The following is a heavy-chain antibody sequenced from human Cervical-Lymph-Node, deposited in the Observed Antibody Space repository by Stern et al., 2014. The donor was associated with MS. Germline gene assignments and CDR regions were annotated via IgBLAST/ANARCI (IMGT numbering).Heavy chain of an antibody. V-gene: IGHV5-51*01. CDR2: IYPADSDT. D-gene: IGHD3-22*01. CDR3: VRRRDSAGYDTFDL. CDR1: GYTFSNFW. J-gene: IGHJ3*01. Sequence: EVQLVESGAEVKKPGESLKISCRTSGYTFSNFWIGWVRQMPGKGLEWMGVIYPADSDTTYSPSFQGQVTISAGESSSTAYLQWRSLKASDTAMYYCVRRRDSAGYDTFDLWGQGTMLIVSS.